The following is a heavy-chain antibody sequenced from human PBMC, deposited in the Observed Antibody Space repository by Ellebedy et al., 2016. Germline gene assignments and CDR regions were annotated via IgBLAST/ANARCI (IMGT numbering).Heavy chain of an antibody. V-gene: IGHV1-69*13. J-gene: IGHJ6*02. Sequence: SVKVSXXASGGTFSSYAISWVRQAPGQGLEWMGGIIPIFGTANYAQKFQGRVTITADESTSTAYMELSSLRSEDTAVYYCAREGGSGRDYYGMDVWGQGTTVTVSS. CDR3: AREGGSGRDYYGMDV. CDR1: GGTFSSYA. CDR2: IIPIFGTA. D-gene: IGHD3-10*01.